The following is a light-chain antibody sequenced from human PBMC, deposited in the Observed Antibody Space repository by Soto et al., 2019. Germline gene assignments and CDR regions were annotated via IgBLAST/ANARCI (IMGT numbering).Light chain of an antibody. Sequence: QSALTQPASVSGSPGQSITISCVGTSSDVGGYDYVSWYQQHPGIAPKLIIYDVTNRPSGVSYRFSGSKSGNTASLTISGLQAEDEADYYCSSYSTSTYYVFGTGTKLTVL. CDR1: SSDVGGYDY. J-gene: IGLJ1*01. V-gene: IGLV2-14*03. CDR2: DVT. CDR3: SSYSTSTYYV.